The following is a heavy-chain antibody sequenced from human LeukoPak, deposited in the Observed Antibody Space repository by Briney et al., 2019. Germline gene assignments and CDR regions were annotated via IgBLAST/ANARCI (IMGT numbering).Heavy chain of an antibody. V-gene: IGHV3-23*01. CDR2: ISGSGGST. D-gene: IGHD3-22*01. CDR3: AKKEYYYDSSGYWSQYYYYMDV. Sequence: GGSLRLSCAASGFTFSSYAMSWVRQAPGKGLEWVSAISGSGGSTYYADSVKGRFTISRDNSKNTLYLQMNSLRAEDTAVYYCAKKEYYYDSSGYWSQYYYYMDVWGKGTTVTVYS. J-gene: IGHJ6*03. CDR1: GFTFSSYA.